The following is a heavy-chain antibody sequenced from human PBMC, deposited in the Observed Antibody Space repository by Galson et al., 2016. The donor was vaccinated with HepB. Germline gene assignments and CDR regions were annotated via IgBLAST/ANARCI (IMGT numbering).Heavy chain of an antibody. Sequence: SLRLSCAGSGFTFSDHYMTWIRQAPGKGLEWVSYIRSTGTTRKYAESVKGRFTISRDNAKNSVYLQMHSLRAEDTAVYYCVRGYIDSTDAFDIWGQGTMGTVSS. D-gene: IGHD5-24*01. CDR2: IRSTGTTR. CDR3: VRGYIDSTDAFDI. V-gene: IGHV3-11*01. CDR1: GFTFSDHY. J-gene: IGHJ3*02.